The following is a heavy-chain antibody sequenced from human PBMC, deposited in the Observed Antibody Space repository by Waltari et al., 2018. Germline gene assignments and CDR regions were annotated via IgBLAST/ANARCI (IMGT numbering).Heavy chain of an antibody. Sequence: QLQLQQSGPGLVKPSESLSLTCGVSGDSVSNYYWWSWVRQSPGKGLDWIGQIHGSGKTNYNPSLESRVTVSIDTSNNQFSLKLTSPTAADTAVYYCARDRGRGLYLDSWGQGTLVTVSP. CDR1: GDSVSNYYW. D-gene: IGHD1-26*01. V-gene: IGHV4-4*02. J-gene: IGHJ4*02. CDR2: IHGSGKT. CDR3: ARDRGRGLYLDS.